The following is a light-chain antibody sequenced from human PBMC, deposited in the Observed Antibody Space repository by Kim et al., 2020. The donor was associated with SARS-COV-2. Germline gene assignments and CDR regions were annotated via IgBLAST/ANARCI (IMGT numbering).Light chain of an antibody. Sequence: SSELTQDPAVSVALGQTVRITCQGDSLRSYYASWYQQKPGQAPVLVIYGKNNRPSGIPDRFSGSSSGNTAFLTITGAQAEDEADYYCNSRDSSGNHLVLGEGTQLTVL. CDR3: NSRDSSGNHLV. V-gene: IGLV3-19*01. CDR2: GKN. CDR1: SLRSYY. J-gene: IGLJ3*02.